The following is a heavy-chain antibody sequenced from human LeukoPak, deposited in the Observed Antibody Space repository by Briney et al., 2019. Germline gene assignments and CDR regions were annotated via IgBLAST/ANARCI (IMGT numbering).Heavy chain of an antibody. J-gene: IGHJ4*02. Sequence: ETLSLTCTVSGGSISSSSYYWGWIRQPPGKGLEWIGSIYYSGNTYYNPSLKSRVTISIDTSKNQFSLKLSPVTAADTAVYYCANSANYGGNSGYFDYWDQGTLVTVSS. D-gene: IGHD4-23*01. CDR1: GGSISSSSYY. V-gene: IGHV4-39*01. CDR2: IYYSGNT. CDR3: ANSANYGGNSGYFDY.